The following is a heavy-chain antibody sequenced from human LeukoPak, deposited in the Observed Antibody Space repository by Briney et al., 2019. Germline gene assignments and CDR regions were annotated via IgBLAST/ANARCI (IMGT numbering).Heavy chain of an antibody. V-gene: IGHV4-59*01. CDR2: IYYSGST. Sequence: SETLSLTCTVSGGSIGTYYWSWIRQSPGKGLEWIGYIYYSGSTNYNPSLKSRVTISVDTSKNQFSLKLSSVTAADTAVYYCARRLTWSPRGYYYMDAWGKGTTVTVSS. J-gene: IGHJ6*03. D-gene: IGHD3-3*01. CDR1: GGSIGTYY. CDR3: ARRLTWSPRGYYYMDA.